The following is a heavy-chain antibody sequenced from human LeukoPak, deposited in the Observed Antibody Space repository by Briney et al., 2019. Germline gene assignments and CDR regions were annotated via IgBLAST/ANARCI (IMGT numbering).Heavy chain of an antibody. D-gene: IGHD6-19*01. CDR2: ISGSGGST. CDR3: AKGIEQWLKY. V-gene: IGHV3-23*01. Sequence: PGGSLRLSCAASGFTFSSYSMNWVRQAPGKGLEWVSAISGSGGSTYYADSVKGRFTISRDNSKNTLYLQMNSLRAEDTAVYYCAKGIEQWLKYWGQGTLVTVSS. CDR1: GFTFSSYS. J-gene: IGHJ4*02.